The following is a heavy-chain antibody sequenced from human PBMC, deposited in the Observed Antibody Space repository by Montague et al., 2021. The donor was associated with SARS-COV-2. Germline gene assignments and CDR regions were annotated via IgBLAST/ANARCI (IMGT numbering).Heavy chain of an antibody. CDR3: ARSQHCGSDCSLAY. D-gene: IGHD2-21*02. CDR1: GYDFTTYW. CDR2: INPADSRT. Sequence: QSVAEVKTSGESLRISCRGSGYDFTTYWISWVRQMPGKGLEWIGRINPADSRTNYSPSFQGQVTISVDKSITTAYLQWSSLKASDTAMYFCARSQHCGSDCSLAYWGQGSLVTVSS. J-gene: IGHJ4*02. V-gene: IGHV5-10-1*01.